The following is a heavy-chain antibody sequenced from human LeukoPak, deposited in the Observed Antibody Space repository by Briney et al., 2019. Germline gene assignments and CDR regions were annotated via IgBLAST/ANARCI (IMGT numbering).Heavy chain of an antibody. Sequence: GGSLRLSCAAYGFTFSSYSMNWVRQAPGKGLEWVSFISTSSSYIYYADSVKGRFTISRDNAKNSLYLEMNSLRAEDTAVYYCARGLSGYSSSLGYWGQGTLVTVSS. CDR2: ISTSSSYI. J-gene: IGHJ4*02. CDR3: ARGLSGYSSSLGY. V-gene: IGHV3-21*01. CDR1: GFTFSSYS. D-gene: IGHD6-6*01.